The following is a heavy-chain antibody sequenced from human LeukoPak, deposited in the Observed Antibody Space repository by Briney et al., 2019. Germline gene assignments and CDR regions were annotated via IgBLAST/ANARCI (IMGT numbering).Heavy chain of an antibody. J-gene: IGHJ4*02. CDR1: GFTLSDYY. V-gene: IGHV3-11*01. CDR3: ARVVRRWLQSRVAYFDY. CDR2: ISSSGSTI. D-gene: IGHD5-24*01. Sequence: GGSLRLSCAASGFTLSDYYMSWIRQAPGKGLEWVSYISSSGSTIYYADSVKGRFTISRDNAKNSLYLQMNSLRAEDTAVYYCARVVRRWLQSRVAYFDYWGQGTLVTVSS.